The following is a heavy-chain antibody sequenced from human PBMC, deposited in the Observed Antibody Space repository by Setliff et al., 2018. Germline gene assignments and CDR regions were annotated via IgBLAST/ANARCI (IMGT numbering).Heavy chain of an antibody. Sequence: SETLSLTCAVSGASINSGHYWGWIRLPPGKGLEWIATIYHRGRKYYNPSLQSRVSVSLDTSKNHFSLRLTSMTAADTAVYYCATPGRDDLDSPFEPFDIWGQGTMVTVSS. D-gene: IGHD3-3*01. V-gene: IGHV4-38-2*01. CDR1: GASINSGHY. CDR3: ATPGRDDLDSPFEPFDI. J-gene: IGHJ3*02. CDR2: IYHRGRK.